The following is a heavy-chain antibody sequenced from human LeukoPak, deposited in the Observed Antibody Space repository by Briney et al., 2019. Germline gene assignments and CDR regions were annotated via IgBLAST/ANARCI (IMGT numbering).Heavy chain of an antibody. D-gene: IGHD3-22*01. CDR1: GGSIISNSYY. Sequence: SETLSLTCTVSGGSIISNSYYWGWIRQPPGKGLEWIGSIYYSGSTYYNPSLKSRVTISVDTSKNQFSLKLSSVTAADTAVYYCARERDYYDSSGYYLDGWGQGTLVTVSS. CDR3: ARERDYYDSSGYYLDG. CDR2: IYYSGST. V-gene: IGHV4-39*07. J-gene: IGHJ4*02.